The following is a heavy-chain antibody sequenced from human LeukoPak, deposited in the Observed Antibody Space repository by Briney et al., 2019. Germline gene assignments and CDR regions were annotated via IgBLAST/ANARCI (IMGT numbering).Heavy chain of an antibody. CDR2: IYSSGST. J-gene: IGHJ4*02. CDR1: GGSISSYY. V-gene: IGHV4-4*07. D-gene: IGHD3-3*02. CDR3: ARVARRFEYYFDY. Sequence: ASETLSLTCTVSGGSISSYYWSWIRQPAGKPLEWIGRIYSSGSTNYNPSLKSRVTMSVDTSKNQFSLNLTSVTAADTAVYYCARVARRFEYYFDYWGQGNLVTVSS.